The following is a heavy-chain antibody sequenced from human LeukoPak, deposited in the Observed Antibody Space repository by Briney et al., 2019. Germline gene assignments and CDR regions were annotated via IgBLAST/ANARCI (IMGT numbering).Heavy chain of an antibody. Sequence: PGGSLRLSCAASGFTLSSYAMSWVRQAPGKGLEWVSALSDTGNTYHADSVKGRFTISRDSSKNTLLLQMNRLRPEDAAVYYCAKAPVTTCRGAFCYPFDYWGLGTLVTVSS. CDR1: GFTLSSYA. D-gene: IGHD2-15*01. CDR3: AKAPVTTCRGAFCYPFDY. V-gene: IGHV3-23*01. J-gene: IGHJ4*02. CDR2: LSDTGNT.